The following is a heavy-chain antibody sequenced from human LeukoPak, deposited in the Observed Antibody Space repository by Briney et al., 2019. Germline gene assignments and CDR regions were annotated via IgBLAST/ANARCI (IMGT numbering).Heavy chain of an antibody. CDR2: INPNSGGT. J-gene: IGHJ3*02. D-gene: IGHD7-27*01. CDR3: ARVVNWGLPRGDAFDI. V-gene: IGHV1-2*02. CDR1: GYTFTGYH. Sequence: ASVKVSCKASGYTFTGYHMHWVRQAPGQGLEWMGWINPNSGGTNYAQKFQGRVTMTRDTSISTAYMELSRLRSDDTAVYYCARVVNWGLPRGDAFDIWGQGTMVTVSS.